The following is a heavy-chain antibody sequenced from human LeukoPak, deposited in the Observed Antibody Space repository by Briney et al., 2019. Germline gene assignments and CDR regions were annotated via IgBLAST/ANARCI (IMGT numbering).Heavy chain of an antibody. Sequence: GRSLLLSCAASGFTFSSYGMHWVRQAPGKGLEWVAVIWYDGSNKYYADSVKGRFTISRDNSKNTLYLQMNSLRAEDTAVYYCAREGSGWSRGSFDYWGQGTLVTVSS. CDR3: AREGSGWSRGSFDY. CDR1: GFTFSSYG. V-gene: IGHV3-33*01. D-gene: IGHD6-19*01. J-gene: IGHJ4*02. CDR2: IWYDGSNK.